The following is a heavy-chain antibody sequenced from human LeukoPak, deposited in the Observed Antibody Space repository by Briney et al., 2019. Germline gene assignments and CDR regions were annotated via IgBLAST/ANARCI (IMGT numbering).Heavy chain of an antibody. V-gene: IGHV4-59*01. CDR2: IYYSGST. D-gene: IGHD5-24*01. J-gene: IGHJ5*02. Sequence: SETLSLTCTVSGGSISSYYWSWIRQPPGKGLEWIGYIYYSGSTNYNPSLKSRVTMSVDTSKNQFSLKLSSVTAADTAVYYCARVRDGYNLVKLFDPWGQGTLVTVSS. CDR1: GGSISSYY. CDR3: ARVRDGYNLVKLFDP.